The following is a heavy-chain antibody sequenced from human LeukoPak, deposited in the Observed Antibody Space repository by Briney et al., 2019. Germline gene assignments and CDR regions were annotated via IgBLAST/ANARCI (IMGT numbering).Heavy chain of an antibody. CDR1: GCTFDDYA. V-gene: IGHV3-43D*03. J-gene: IGHJ4*02. D-gene: IGHD1-26*01. Sequence: GGSLRLSCAASGCTFDDYAMHWVRQAPGKGLEWVSLISWDGGSTYYADSVKGRFTISRDNSKNSLYLQMNSLRAEDTALYYCAKTSAQWELIPGPFDYWGQGTLVTVSS. CDR3: AKTSAQWELIPGPFDY. CDR2: ISWDGGST.